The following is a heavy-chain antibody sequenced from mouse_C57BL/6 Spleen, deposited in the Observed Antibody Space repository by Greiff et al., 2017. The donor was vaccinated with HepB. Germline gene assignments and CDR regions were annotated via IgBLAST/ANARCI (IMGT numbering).Heavy chain of an antibody. CDR1: GFTFSSYA. J-gene: IGHJ2*01. CDR2: ISDGGSYT. Sequence: EVMLVESGGGLVKPGGSLKLSCAASGFTFSSYAMSWDRQTPEKRLEWVATISDGGSYTYYPDNVKGRFTISRDNAKNNLYLQMSHLKSEDTAMYYCARDRDYYGSSYLDYWGQGTTLTVSS. CDR3: ARDRDYYGSSYLDY. V-gene: IGHV5-4*01. D-gene: IGHD1-1*01.